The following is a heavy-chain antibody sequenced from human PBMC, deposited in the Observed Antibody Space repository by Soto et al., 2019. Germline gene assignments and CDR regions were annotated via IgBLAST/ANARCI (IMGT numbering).Heavy chain of an antibody. Sequence: ASVKVSCKASGYTFTGYYMHWVRQAPGQGLEWMGWINPNSGGTNYAQKFQGWVTMTRDTSISTAYMELSRLRSDDTDVYYCARERRGANWGSGGDAFDIWGQGTMVTVSS. CDR3: ARERRGANWGSGGDAFDI. J-gene: IGHJ3*02. V-gene: IGHV1-2*04. CDR2: INPNSGGT. D-gene: IGHD7-27*01. CDR1: GYTFTGYY.